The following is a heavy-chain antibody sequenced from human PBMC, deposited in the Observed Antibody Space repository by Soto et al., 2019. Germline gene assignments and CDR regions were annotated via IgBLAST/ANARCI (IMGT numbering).Heavy chain of an antibody. J-gene: IGHJ4*02. CDR3: ARVGSGYSGYFYY. D-gene: IGHD5-12*01. V-gene: IGHV1-3*01. CDR2: INAGNGNT. CDR1: GYTFTNYY. Sequence: PSASVKVSCKASGYTFTNYYMHWVRQAPGQRLEWMGWINAGNGNTKYSQKFQGRVTITRDTSASTAYMELSSLRSEDTAVYYCARVGSGYSGYFYYWGQGTLVTVSS.